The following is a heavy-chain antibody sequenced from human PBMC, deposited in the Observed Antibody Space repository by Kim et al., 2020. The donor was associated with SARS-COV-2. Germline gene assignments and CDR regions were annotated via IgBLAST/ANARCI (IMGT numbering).Heavy chain of an antibody. V-gene: IGHV3-48*02. Sequence: VGSLRLSCAASGFTFSSYSMNWVRQAPGKGLEWVSYISSSSSTIYYADSVKGRFTISRDNAKNSLYLQMNSLRDEDTAVYYCARVRELLSSFNWFDPWGQGTLVTVSS. D-gene: IGHD3-10*01. CDR1: GFTFSSYS. CDR3: ARVRELLSSFNWFDP. CDR2: ISSSSSTI. J-gene: IGHJ5*02.